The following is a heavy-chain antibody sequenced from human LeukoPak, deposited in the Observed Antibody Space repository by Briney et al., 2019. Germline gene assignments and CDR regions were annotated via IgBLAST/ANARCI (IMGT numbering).Heavy chain of an antibody. CDR3: AKGAAAGLVDWFDP. Sequence: GGSLRLSCAASGFIFSNYALMWVRQAPGKGLEWVSSITGGGDETFYADSVKGRFSLSRDNSKNMLYLQMYSPGAEDTAMYYCAKGAAAGLVDWFDPWGQGTLVTVSS. D-gene: IGHD6-13*01. CDR1: GFIFSNYA. V-gene: IGHV3-23*01. CDR2: ITGGGDET. J-gene: IGHJ5*02.